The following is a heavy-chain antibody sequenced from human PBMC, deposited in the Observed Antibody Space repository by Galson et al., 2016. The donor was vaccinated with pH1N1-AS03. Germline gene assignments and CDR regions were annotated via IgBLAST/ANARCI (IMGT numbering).Heavy chain of an antibody. J-gene: IGHJ4*01. Sequence: SLRLSCAASSGYVMNWVRQAPGKGLEWVSGISVSGSDTYYVDSVKGRFTISRDNSKNTLFLQMDRLRAEDTALYYCTAGHYTNFWGQGTLVTVSS. CDR2: ISVSGSDT. CDR3: TAGHYTNF. D-gene: IGHD3-3*01. CDR1: SGYV. V-gene: IGHV3-23*01.